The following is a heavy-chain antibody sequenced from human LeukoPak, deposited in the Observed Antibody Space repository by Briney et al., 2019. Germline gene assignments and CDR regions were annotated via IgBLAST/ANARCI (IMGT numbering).Heavy chain of an antibody. CDR3: AKDLSSSWETYYFDY. CDR2: ISGTGGST. V-gene: IGHV3-23*01. J-gene: IGHJ4*02. CDR1: GFTFSSYA. D-gene: IGHD6-6*01. Sequence: GRSLRLSCAPSGFTFSSYAMSCVRQAPGKGLEWVSAISGTGGSTYYADSVKGRFTISRDNSKNTLYLQMNSLRAEDTAVYYCAKDLSSSWETYYFDYWGQGTLVTVSS.